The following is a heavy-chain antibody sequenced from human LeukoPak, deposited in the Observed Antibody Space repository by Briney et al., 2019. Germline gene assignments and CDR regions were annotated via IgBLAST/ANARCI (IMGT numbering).Heavy chain of an antibody. J-gene: IGHJ4*02. Sequence: GGSLRLSCAASGFTFSSYGMHWVRQAPGKGLEWVAVIWYDGSNKYYADSVKGRFTISRDNSKNTLYLQMNSLRAEDTAVYYCARDRGIAARLLDYWGQGNLVTVSA. V-gene: IGHV3-33*01. CDR3: ARDRGIAARLLDY. D-gene: IGHD6-6*01. CDR1: GFTFSSYG. CDR2: IWYDGSNK.